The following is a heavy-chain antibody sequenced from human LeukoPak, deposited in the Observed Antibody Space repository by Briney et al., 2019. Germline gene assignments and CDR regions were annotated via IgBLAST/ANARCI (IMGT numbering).Heavy chain of an antibody. Sequence: PGGSLRLSCAASGLTFSTYNMNWVRQAPAQGVEWVSSISTASDYIYYADSLKGRFTISRDNAKNSLYLQMNSLRAEDTALYYCARNLPNTGGSGTAFDIWGQGTMVTVSS. J-gene: IGHJ3*02. V-gene: IGHV3-21*04. CDR1: GLTFSTYN. CDR3: ARNLPNTGGSGTAFDI. D-gene: IGHD2-8*02. CDR2: ISTASDYI.